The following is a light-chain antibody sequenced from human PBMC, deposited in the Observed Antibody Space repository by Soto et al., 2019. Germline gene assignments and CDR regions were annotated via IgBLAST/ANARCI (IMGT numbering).Light chain of an antibody. V-gene: IGLV2-14*01. CDR1: SSDVGGYNY. CDR2: EVS. J-gene: IGLJ2*01. Sequence: QSVLTQPASVSGSPGQSITISCTGTSSDVGGYNYVSWYQQYPGKAPKLMIYEVSNRPSGVSNRFSGSKSGNTASLTISGLQAEDEADYYCSSYTSSSTLYVVFGGGTKVTVL. CDR3: SSYTSSSTLYVV.